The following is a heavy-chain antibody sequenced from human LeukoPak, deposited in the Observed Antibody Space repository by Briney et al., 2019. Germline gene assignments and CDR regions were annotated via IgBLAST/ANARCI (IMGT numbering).Heavy chain of an antibody. CDR2: INHSGST. D-gene: IGHD3-10*01. Sequence: PSETLSLTCAVYGGSFSGYHWTWIRQPPGKGLEWIGKINHSGSTNYNPSLKSRVTISVDPSKKQFSLKLSSVTAADTAVYYCARKRPYGSGKGWFDPWGQGTLVTVSS. V-gene: IGHV4-34*01. CDR1: GGSFSGYH. J-gene: IGHJ5*02. CDR3: ARKRPYGSGKGWFDP.